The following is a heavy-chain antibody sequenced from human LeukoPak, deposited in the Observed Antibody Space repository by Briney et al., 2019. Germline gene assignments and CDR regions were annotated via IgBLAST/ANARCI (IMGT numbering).Heavy chain of an antibody. CDR3: ASEEQQLGRGVADAFDI. J-gene: IGHJ3*02. V-gene: IGHV1-69*06. CDR1: GYTFTGDY. CDR2: IIPIFGTA. Sequence: ASVKVSCKASGYTFTGDYMHWVRQAPGQGLEWMGGIIPIFGTANYAQKFQGRVTITADKSTSTAYMELSSLRSEDTAVYYCASEEQQLGRGVADAFDIWGQGTMVTVSS. D-gene: IGHD6-13*01.